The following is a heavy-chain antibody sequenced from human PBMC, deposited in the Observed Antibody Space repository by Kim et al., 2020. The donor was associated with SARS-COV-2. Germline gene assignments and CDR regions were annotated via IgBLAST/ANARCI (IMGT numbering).Heavy chain of an antibody. J-gene: IGHJ4*02. Sequence: AQSVKDRFTISRDNSKGTVFLQMNTLRPEDTALYYCARGDGPGSYLIDYWGQGTLVTVSS. D-gene: IGHD3-10*01. V-gene: IGHV3-30*03. CDR3: ARGDGPGSYLIDY.